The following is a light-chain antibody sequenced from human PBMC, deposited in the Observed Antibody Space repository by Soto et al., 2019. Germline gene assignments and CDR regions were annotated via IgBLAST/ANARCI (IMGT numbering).Light chain of an antibody. J-gene: IGKJ1*01. V-gene: IGKV1-12*01. CDR3: QHYSDFSVT. CDR1: QGISSR. CDR2: TAS. Sequence: DLQRTQSPSSVSASVGDRVTITCRASQGISSRLAWYHPKPGKAPKLLIYTASSLQSGVPSRFSGSGSGTEFTLTISSLQPDDLATYYCQHYSDFSVTFGQGTE.